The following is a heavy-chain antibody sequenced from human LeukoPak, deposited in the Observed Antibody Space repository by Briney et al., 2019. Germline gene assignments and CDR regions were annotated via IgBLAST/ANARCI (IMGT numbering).Heavy chain of an antibody. Sequence: PGGSLRLSCAASGFTFSSYSMHWVRQAPGKGLEWISSITSSSSYIYYADSVKGRFTISRDNAKNSLYLQMNSLRAEDSAVYYCASGYYDNTGYYYDAFDIWGQGTMVTVSS. CDR3: ASGYYDNTGYYYDAFDI. CDR1: GFTFSSYS. D-gene: IGHD3-22*01. V-gene: IGHV3-21*01. J-gene: IGHJ3*02. CDR2: ITSSSSYI.